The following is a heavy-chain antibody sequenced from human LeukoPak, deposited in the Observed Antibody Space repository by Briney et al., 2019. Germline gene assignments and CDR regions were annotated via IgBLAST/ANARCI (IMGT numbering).Heavy chain of an antibody. CDR1: GFTFSSYA. V-gene: IGHV3-30-3*01. Sequence: GGSLRLSCAASGFTFSSYAMHWVRQAPGKGLEWVAVISYDGSNKYYADSVKGRFTISRDNSKNTLYLQMNSLRAEDTAVYYCARVKIAAAGTGAGMDVWGQGTTVTVSS. CDR3: ARVKIAAAGTGAGMDV. D-gene: IGHD6-13*01. CDR2: ISYDGSNK. J-gene: IGHJ6*02.